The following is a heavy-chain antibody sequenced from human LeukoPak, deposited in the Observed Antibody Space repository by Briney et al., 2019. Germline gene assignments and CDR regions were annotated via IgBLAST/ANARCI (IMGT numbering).Heavy chain of an antibody. CDR1: GYTFTGYY. J-gene: IGHJ3*02. Sequence: ASVKVSCKASGYTFTGYYMHWVRQAPGQGIEWMGWINPNSGGTNYAQKFQGRVTMTRDTSISTAYMELSRLGSDDTAVYYCARSEPRGRSFDIWGHGTMVTVSS. CDR2: INPNSGGT. CDR3: ARSEPRGRSFDI. V-gene: IGHV1-2*02. D-gene: IGHD1-14*01.